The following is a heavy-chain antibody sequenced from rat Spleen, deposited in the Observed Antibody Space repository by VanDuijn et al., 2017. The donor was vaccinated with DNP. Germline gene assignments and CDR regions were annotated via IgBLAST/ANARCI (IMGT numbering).Heavy chain of an antibody. V-gene: IGHV5-31*01. CDR3: ARGGRTYFDY. D-gene: IGHD1-11*01. CDR2: ITTSGDIS. CDR1: GFTFNTYW. Sequence: EVQLVESGGDLMQPGRSLKLSCVASGFTFNTYWMTWIRQVPGKGLEWVASITTSGDISYYPDSVRGRFTISRDNAINTLYLQMNSLRSEYTATYYCARGGRTYFDYWGQGVMVTVSS. J-gene: IGHJ2*01.